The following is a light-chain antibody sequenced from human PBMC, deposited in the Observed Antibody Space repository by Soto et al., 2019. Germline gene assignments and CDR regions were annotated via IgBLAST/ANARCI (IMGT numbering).Light chain of an antibody. V-gene: IGKV3-11*01. Sequence: EIVVTQSPATRSLSPGERATLSCRASQSVSSYLAWYQQKPGQDPRLLIYDASTRSTGIPAWFSGSGSVTDFNLTISNLEPEDFAVYYCHQRSNTLPYTFGQGTKLEIK. J-gene: IGKJ2*01. CDR3: HQRSNTLPYT. CDR2: DAS. CDR1: QSVSSY.